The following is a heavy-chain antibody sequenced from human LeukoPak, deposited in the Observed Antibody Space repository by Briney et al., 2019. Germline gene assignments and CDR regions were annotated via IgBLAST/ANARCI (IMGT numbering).Heavy chain of an antibody. Sequence: GGSLRLSCAASGLTFSSYAMSWVRQAPGKGLEWVSTTSGSGGGTYYTDSVKGRFTISRDNSKNTLYLQMNSLRAEDTALYYCARSPYSGSYGPFDYWGQGTLVTVSS. CDR1: GLTFSSYA. CDR2: TSGSGGGT. D-gene: IGHD1-26*01. J-gene: IGHJ4*02. CDR3: ARSPYSGSYGPFDY. V-gene: IGHV3-23*01.